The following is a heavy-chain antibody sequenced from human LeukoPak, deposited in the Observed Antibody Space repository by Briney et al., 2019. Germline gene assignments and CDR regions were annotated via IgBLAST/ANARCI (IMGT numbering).Heavy chain of an antibody. J-gene: IGHJ4*02. CDR1: GFTFSSYS. V-gene: IGHV3-48*01. CDR3: AREGDYYDSSGYYAFDY. D-gene: IGHD3-22*01. Sequence: PGGSLRLSCAASGFTFSSYSMNWVRQAPGKGLAWVSYIISSSSTIYYADSVKGRFTISRDNAKNSLYLQMNSLRAEDTAVYYCAREGDYYDSSGYYAFDYWGQGTLVTVSS. CDR2: IISSSSTI.